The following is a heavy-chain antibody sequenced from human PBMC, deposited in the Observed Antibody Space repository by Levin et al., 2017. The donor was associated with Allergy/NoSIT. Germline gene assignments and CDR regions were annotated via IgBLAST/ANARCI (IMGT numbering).Heavy chain of an antibody. Sequence: PGESLKISCAASGFTFSTYRMSWVRQAPGKGLEWVAKIKQDGSEKNYVDSVKGRFTISRDNAKNSLYLQMNSLRAADTAVYYCARESLFSMDVWGQGTTVTASS. CDR3: ARESLFSMDV. D-gene: IGHD3-16*01. J-gene: IGHJ6*02. CDR2: IKQDGSEK. CDR1: GFTFSTYR. V-gene: IGHV3-7*01.